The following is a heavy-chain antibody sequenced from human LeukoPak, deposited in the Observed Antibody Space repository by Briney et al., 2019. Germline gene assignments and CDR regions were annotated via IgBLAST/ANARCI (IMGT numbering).Heavy chain of an antibody. CDR1: GFTFDDYA. Sequence: GGSLRLSCAASGFTFDDYAMHWARQAPGKGLEWVSGISWNSGRIGYADSVKGRFTISRDNAKNSLHLQMNSLRAEDTALYYCARDSLIYDSSGYYWQNWGQGTLVTVSS. CDR2: ISWNSGRI. J-gene: IGHJ4*02. V-gene: IGHV3-9*01. D-gene: IGHD3-22*01. CDR3: ARDSLIYDSSGYYWQN.